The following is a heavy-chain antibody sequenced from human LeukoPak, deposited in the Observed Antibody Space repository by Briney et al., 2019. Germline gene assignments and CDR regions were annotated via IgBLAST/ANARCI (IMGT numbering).Heavy chain of an antibody. CDR1: GFTFSSYG. J-gene: IGHJ5*02. Sequence: GGSLRLSCAASGFTFSSYGMHWVRQAPGKGLEWVAFIRYDGSNKYYADSVKGRFTISRDNSKNTLYLQMNSLGAEDTAVYYCAKEVGYGENWFDPWGQGTLVTVSS. D-gene: IGHD4-17*01. CDR3: AKEVGYGENWFDP. CDR2: IRYDGSNK. V-gene: IGHV3-30*02.